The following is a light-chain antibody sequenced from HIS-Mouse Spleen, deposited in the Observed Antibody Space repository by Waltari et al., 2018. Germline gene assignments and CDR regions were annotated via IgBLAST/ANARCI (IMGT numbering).Light chain of an antibody. CDR2: KAS. Sequence: SYELTQPPSVSVSPGQTARITCSGDALPKHYAYWYQQKPCQAPVLVIYKASERPSGIPERFSGSSSGTTVTLTISGVQAEDEADYYCQSADSSGTWVFGGGTKLTVL. J-gene: IGLJ3*02. V-gene: IGLV3-25*03. CDR1: ALPKHY. CDR3: QSADSSGTWV.